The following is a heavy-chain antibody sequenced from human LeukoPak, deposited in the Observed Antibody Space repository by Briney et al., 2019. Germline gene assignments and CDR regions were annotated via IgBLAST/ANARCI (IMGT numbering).Heavy chain of an antibody. D-gene: IGHD3-3*01. J-gene: IGHJ6*02. CDR1: GFTFSSYW. Sequence: GGSLRLSCAASGFTFSSYWMHWVRHAPGKGLVWVSRINSDGSSTSYADSVKGRFTISRDNAKNTLYLQMNSLRAEDTAVYYCARGITIFGVVTDYYYYGMDVWGQGTTVTVSS. V-gene: IGHV3-74*01. CDR2: INSDGSST. CDR3: ARGITIFGVVTDYYYYGMDV.